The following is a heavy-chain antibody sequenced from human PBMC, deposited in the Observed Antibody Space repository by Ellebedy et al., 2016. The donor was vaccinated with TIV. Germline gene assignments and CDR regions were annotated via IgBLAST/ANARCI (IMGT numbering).Heavy chain of an antibody. D-gene: IGHD3-10*01. CDR3: ARPSLHPGSHFEY. CDR2: IKEDGSDK. J-gene: IGHJ4*02. Sequence: PGGSLRLSCAASGFTFSSYWMSWVRQAPGKGLEWVANIKEDGSDKYYVDSVKGRFTISRDNAKNSLYLQMNSLRVEDTAVYYCARPSLHPGSHFEYWGQGTLVTVSS. CDR1: GFTFSSYW. V-gene: IGHV3-7*01.